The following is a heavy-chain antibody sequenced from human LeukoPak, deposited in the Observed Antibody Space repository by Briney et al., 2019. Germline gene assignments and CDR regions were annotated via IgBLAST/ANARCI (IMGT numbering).Heavy chain of an antibody. J-gene: IGHJ3*02. CDR3: TRGNYYDSSGYYPEAFAI. CDR2: VNPNSGGT. Sequence: ASVKVSCKTSGYTFTGYYMHWVRQAPGQGLEWVGWVNPNSGGTNYAQKFQGRVTMTRDTSISTACMELSRLRSDDTAVYYCTRGNYYDSSGYYPEAFAIWGQGTMVTVSS. CDR1: GYTFTGYY. V-gene: IGHV1-2*02. D-gene: IGHD3-22*01.